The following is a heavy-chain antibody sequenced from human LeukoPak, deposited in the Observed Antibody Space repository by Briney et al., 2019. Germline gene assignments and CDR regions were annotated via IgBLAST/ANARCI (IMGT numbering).Heavy chain of an antibody. J-gene: IGHJ5*02. Sequence: SETLSLTCAVYGGSFSGYYWSWIRQPPGKGLEWIGEINHSGSTNYNPSLKSRVTISVDTSKNQFSLKLSSVTAADTAVYYCARGSSVGGPRQNWFDPWGQGTLVTVSS. CDR1: GGSFSGYY. CDR3: ARGSSVGGPRQNWFDP. CDR2: INHSGST. V-gene: IGHV4-34*01.